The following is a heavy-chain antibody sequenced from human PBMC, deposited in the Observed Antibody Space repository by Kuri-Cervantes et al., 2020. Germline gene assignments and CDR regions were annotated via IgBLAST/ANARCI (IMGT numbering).Heavy chain of an antibody. V-gene: IGHV3-7*03. CDR2: IKQDGSEK. CDR3: AKRITKDIVVVPAAMPVVTYYGMDV. J-gene: IGHJ6*02. CDR1: GFTFSSYA. Sequence: LSLTCAASGFTFSSYAMHWVRQAPGKGLEWVANIKQDGSEKYYVDSVKGRFTISRDNAKNSLYLQMNSLRAEDTAVYYCAKRITKDIVVVPAAMPVVTYYGMDVWGQGTTVTVSS. D-gene: IGHD2-2*01.